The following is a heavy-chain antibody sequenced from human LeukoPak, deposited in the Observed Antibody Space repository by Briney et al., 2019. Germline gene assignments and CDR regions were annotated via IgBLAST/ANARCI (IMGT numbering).Heavy chain of an antibody. CDR3: ARQSGWSVVAAHNWFDP. Sequence: GESLKISCDGAGYRFTSYWIGWVRQMPGKGLEWMGILYPGDSDTRYSPSFQGQVTISADKSISTAYLQWSSLKASDTAMYYCARQSGWSVVAAHNWFDPWGQGTLVTVSS. D-gene: IGHD2-15*01. J-gene: IGHJ5*02. CDR2: LYPGDSDT. CDR1: GYRFTSYW. V-gene: IGHV5-51*01.